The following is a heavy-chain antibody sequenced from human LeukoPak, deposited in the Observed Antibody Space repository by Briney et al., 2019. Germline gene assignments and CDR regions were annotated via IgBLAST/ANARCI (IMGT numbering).Heavy chain of an antibody. Sequence: GGSLRPSCAVSGFTFSSYGMHWVRQAPGKGLEWVAVISYDGSKYYADSVKGRFTISRDNSKNTLYLQMNRLRAEDTAVYYCAKGRDRFDYWGQGTLVTVSS. J-gene: IGHJ4*02. CDR3: AKGRDRFDY. CDR2: ISYDGSK. CDR1: GFTFSSYG. D-gene: IGHD1-14*01. V-gene: IGHV3-30*18.